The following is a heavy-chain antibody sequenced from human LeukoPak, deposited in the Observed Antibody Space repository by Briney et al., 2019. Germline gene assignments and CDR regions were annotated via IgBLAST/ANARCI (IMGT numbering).Heavy chain of an antibody. Sequence: ASVKVSCKASGYTFNGYYIHWVRQAPGQGLEWMGWINPNSGGTNYAQKFQGRVTMTRDTSISTAYMELSSLRSDDTAVYYCARDVPDYWGQGTLVTVSS. V-gene: IGHV1-2*02. CDR1: GYTFNGYY. CDR2: INPNSGGT. CDR3: ARDVPDY. J-gene: IGHJ4*02. D-gene: IGHD3-10*02.